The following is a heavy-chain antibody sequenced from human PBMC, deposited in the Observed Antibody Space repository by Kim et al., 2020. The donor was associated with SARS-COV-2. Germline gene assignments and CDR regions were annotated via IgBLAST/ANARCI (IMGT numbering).Heavy chain of an antibody. D-gene: IGHD1-1*01. J-gene: IGHJ5*02. CDR1: GFTFSSYA. V-gene: IGHV3-23*01. Sequence: GGSLRLSFAASGFTFSSYAMSWVRQAPGKGLEWVSAISGSGGSTYYADSVKGRFTISRDNSKNTLYLQMNSLRAEDTAVYYCAKGSWEGYFMGWFDPWGQGTLVTVSS. CDR2: ISGSGGST. CDR3: AKGSWEGYFMGWFDP.